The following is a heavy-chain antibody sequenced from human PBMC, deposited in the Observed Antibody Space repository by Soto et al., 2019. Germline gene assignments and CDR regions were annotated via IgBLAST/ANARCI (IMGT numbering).Heavy chain of an antibody. J-gene: IGHJ4*02. CDR3: GKDRGGGYSYGYGDY. CDR2: ISYDGSNK. CDR1: GFTFSSYG. Sequence: QVQLVESGGGVVQPGRSLRLSCAASGFTFSSYGMHRVRQAPGKGLEWVAVISYDGSNKYYADSVKGRFTISRDNSKNSLYLQMNSRRAEDTAVYYCGKDRGGGYSYGYGDYWGQGTLVTVSS. D-gene: IGHD5-18*01. V-gene: IGHV3-30*18.